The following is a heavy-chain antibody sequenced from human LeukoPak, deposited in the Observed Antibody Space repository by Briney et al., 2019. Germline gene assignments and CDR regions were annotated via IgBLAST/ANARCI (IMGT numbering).Heavy chain of an antibody. V-gene: IGHV4-30-2*01. CDR1: GGSISSGGYY. Sequence: SETLSLTCTVSGGSISSGGYYWSWIRQPPGKGLEWIGYIYHSGSTYYNPSLKSRVTISVDRSKNQFSLKLSSVAAADTAVYYCARDEPKSIAAAAWGQGTLVTVSS. CDR2: IYHSGST. CDR3: ARDEPKSIAAAA. J-gene: IGHJ4*02. D-gene: IGHD6-13*01.